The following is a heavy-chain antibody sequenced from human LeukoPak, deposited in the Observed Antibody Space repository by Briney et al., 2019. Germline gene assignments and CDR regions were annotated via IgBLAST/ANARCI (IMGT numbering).Heavy chain of an antibody. CDR3: ARKTIFGVLGMDV. J-gene: IGHJ6*02. Sequence: SETLSLTCTVSGGSISSYYWSWIRQPPGKGLQWIGYIYYSGSTNYNPSLNSRVTISIDTSKNQFSLKLSSVTAADTAVYYCARKTIFGVLGMDVWGQGTTVTVSS. CDR1: GGSISSYY. V-gene: IGHV4-59*08. D-gene: IGHD3-3*01. CDR2: IYYSGST.